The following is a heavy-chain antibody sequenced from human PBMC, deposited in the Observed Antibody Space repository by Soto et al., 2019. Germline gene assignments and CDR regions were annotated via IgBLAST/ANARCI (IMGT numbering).Heavy chain of an antibody. CDR3: AREKQGYCSGGSCYGMIYYYYYMDV. CDR2: INHSGST. V-gene: IGHV4-34*01. CDR1: GGSFSGYY. D-gene: IGHD2-15*01. J-gene: IGHJ6*03. Sequence: PSETLSLTCAVYGGSFSGYYWSWIREPPGKGLEWIGEINHSGSTNYNPSLKSRVTISVDTSKNQFSLKLSSVTAADTAVYYCAREKQGYCSGGSCYGMIYYYYYMDVWGKGTTVTVSS.